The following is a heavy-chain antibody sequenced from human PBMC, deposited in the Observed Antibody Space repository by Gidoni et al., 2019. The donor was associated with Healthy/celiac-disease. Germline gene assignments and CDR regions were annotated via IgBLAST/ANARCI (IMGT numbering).Heavy chain of an antibody. CDR3: ARGQDYGDYLRAPIAIQGSYYYGMDV. CDR1: GFTFSSYG. V-gene: IGHV3-33*01. CDR2: IWYDGSNI. J-gene: IGHJ6*02. D-gene: IGHD4-17*01. Sequence: QVQLVESGGGVVQPGRSLRLSCAASGFTFSSYGMHWVRQARGKGLEWVAVIWYDGSNIYYADSVKGRFTISRDNSKNTLYLQMNSLRAEDTAVYYCARGQDYGDYLRAPIAIQGSYYYGMDVWGQGTTVTVSS.